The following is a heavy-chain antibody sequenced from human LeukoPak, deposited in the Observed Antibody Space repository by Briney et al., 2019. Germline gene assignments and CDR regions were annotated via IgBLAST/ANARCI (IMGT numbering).Heavy chain of an antibody. Sequence: PGGSLRLSCAASGFTFSSYAMSWVRQAPGKGLEWVSAISGSGGSTYYADSVKGRFTISRDNSKNTLYLQMNSLRAEDTAVYYCAKDLTGIAVVPAAIRVFDYWGQGTLVTVSS. J-gene: IGHJ4*02. CDR1: GFTFSSYA. CDR3: AKDLTGIAVVPAAIRVFDY. CDR2: ISGSGGST. D-gene: IGHD2-2*01. V-gene: IGHV3-23*01.